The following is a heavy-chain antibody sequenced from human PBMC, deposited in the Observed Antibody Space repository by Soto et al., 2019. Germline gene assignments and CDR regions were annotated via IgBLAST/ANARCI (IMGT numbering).Heavy chain of an antibody. V-gene: IGHV4-30-2*01. CDR2: ILHSGST. CDR3: ARGHGSGSYYNGFDY. CDR1: GGSISRSAYS. D-gene: IGHD3-10*01. J-gene: IGHJ4*02. Sequence: PSETLSLTCAVSGGSISRSAYSWSWIRQAPGKGLEWIASILHSGSTNYNPSLKSRVTISVDTSKNQFSLKLSSVTAADTAVYYCARGHGSGSYYNGFDYWGQGTLVTVSS.